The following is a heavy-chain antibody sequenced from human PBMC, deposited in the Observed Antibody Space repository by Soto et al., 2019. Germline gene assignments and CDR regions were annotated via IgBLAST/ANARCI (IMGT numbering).Heavy chain of an antibody. Sequence: QLQLQQSGPGLMKPSETLSLTCTVSGGSITSSSYYWGWIRQPPGKGLEWIGNIYYSGSTYYNPSLKSRVTISVDTSKNQFSLKLSSVTAADTAVYYCMLGSGWKDFDYWGQGTLVTVSS. V-gene: IGHV4-39*01. CDR2: IYYSGST. CDR1: GGSITSSSYY. CDR3: MLGSGWKDFDY. J-gene: IGHJ4*02. D-gene: IGHD3-22*01.